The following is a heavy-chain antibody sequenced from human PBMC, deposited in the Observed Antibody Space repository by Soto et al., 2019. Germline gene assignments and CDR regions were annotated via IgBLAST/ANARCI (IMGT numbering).Heavy chain of an antibody. CDR2: IWYDGSNK. CDR3: ARDFYDLEPYYYYYMDV. D-gene: IGHD3-3*01. J-gene: IGHJ6*03. V-gene: IGHV3-33*01. Sequence: GGSLRLSCAASGFTFSSYGMHWVRQAPGKGLEWVAVIWYDGSNKYYADSVKGRFTISRDNSKNTLYLQMNSLRAEDTAVYYCARDFYDLEPYYYYYMDVWGKGTTVTVSS. CDR1: GFTFSSYG.